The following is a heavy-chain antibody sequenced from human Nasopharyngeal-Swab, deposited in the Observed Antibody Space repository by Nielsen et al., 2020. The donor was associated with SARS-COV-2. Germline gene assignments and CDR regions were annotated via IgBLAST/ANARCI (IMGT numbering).Heavy chain of an antibody. V-gene: IGHV4-39*01. CDR3: ASLGKDNSGWSDY. D-gene: IGHD6-19*01. J-gene: IGHJ4*02. CDR2: IYYSVST. Sequence: WIRQPPGKGLEWIGSIYYSVSTYYNSSLKSRVTISVDTSKNQFSLRLSSVTAADTAVYYCASLGKDNSGWSDYWGQGTLVTVSS.